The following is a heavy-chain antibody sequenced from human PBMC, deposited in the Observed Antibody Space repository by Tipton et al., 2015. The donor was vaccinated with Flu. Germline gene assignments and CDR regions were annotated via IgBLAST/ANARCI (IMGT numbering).Heavy chain of an antibody. CDR3: ATSGWRDPRGSFDF. D-gene: IGHD5-24*01. V-gene: IGHV3-53*01. CDR1: GFTVTSSY. J-gene: IGHJ4*02. Sequence: AVSGFTVTSSYMSWVRQAPGKGLEWVSVIYGGGTTDYADSVKGRFTISRDKSKNALYLQMSSLRAEDTAVYYCATSGWRDPRGSFDFWGQGTLVTVSS. CDR2: IYGGGTT.